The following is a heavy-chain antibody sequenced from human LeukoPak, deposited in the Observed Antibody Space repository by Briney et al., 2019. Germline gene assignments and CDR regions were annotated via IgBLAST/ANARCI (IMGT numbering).Heavy chain of an antibody. V-gene: IGHV4-4*09. Sequence: PSETLSLTCTVSGSISGYYWSWLRQPPGKGLEWIGYIYTSGSTIYNPSLESRVTISVDTSKNQFSLDLSSVTAADTAVYYCARQKCTSASCLTKNAFDIWGQGTMVTVSS. J-gene: IGHJ3*02. CDR1: GSISGYY. D-gene: IGHD2-2*01. CDR3: ARQKCTSASCLTKNAFDI. CDR2: IYTSGST.